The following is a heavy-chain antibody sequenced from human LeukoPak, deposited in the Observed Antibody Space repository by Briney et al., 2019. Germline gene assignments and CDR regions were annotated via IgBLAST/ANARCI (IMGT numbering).Heavy chain of an antibody. J-gene: IGHJ4*02. CDR2: ISGSGGNT. CDR3: ARGRGGDSVPSRFDY. Sequence: GGSLRLSCSASGFAFSGFAMGWVRQAPGKGLEWVSSISGSGGNTYYADSVEGRFTISRDNSNNTLSLQMNSLRADDTALYYCARGRGGDSVPSRFDYWGQGTLVIVSS. D-gene: IGHD2-21*02. V-gene: IGHV3-23*01. CDR1: GFAFSGFA.